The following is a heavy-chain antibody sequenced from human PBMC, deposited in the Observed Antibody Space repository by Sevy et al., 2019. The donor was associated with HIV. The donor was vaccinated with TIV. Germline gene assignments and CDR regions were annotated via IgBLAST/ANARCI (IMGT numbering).Heavy chain of an antibody. D-gene: IGHD4-17*01. CDR2: IYYSGST. V-gene: IGHV4-30-4*01. CDR1: GGSISSGDYY. Sequence: LRLSCTVSGGSISSGDYYWSWIRQPPGKGLEWIGYIYYSGSTYYNPSLKSRVTISVDTSKNQFSLKLSSVTAADTAVYYCARGRDLRPADYWGQGTLVTVSS. CDR3: ARGRDLRPADY. J-gene: IGHJ4*02.